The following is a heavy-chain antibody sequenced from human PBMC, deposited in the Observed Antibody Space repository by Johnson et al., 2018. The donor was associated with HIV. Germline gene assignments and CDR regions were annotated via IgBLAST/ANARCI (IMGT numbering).Heavy chain of an antibody. CDR2: IKQDGSEK. CDR3: ARDPDLDAFDI. Sequence: VQLVESGGGLVKPGGSLRLSCAASGFTFSNAWMSWVRQAPGKGLEWVANIKQDGSEKYYVDSVKGRFTISRDNAKNSLYLQMNSLRAEDTAVYYCARDPDLDAFDIWGQGTMVTVSS. J-gene: IGHJ3*02. D-gene: IGHD1-14*01. V-gene: IGHV3-7*01. CDR1: GFTFSNAW.